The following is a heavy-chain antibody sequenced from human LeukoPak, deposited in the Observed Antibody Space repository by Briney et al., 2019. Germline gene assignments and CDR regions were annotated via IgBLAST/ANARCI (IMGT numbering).Heavy chain of an antibody. CDR2: IKQDGSEK. CDR3: ARGVTMVRGVIITVRSGAFDI. J-gene: IGHJ3*02. CDR1: GFTFSSYW. D-gene: IGHD3-10*01. Sequence: GGSLRLSCAASGFTFSSYWMSWVRQAPGKGLEWVANIKQDGSEKYYVDSVKGRFTIPRDNAKNSLYLQMNSLRAEDTAVYYCARGVTMVRGVIITVRSGAFDIWGQGTMVTVSS. V-gene: IGHV3-7*01.